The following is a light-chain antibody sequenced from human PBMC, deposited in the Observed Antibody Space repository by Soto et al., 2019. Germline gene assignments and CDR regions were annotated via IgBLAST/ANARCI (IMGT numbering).Light chain of an antibody. CDR3: QHYYYWTLT. CDR2: GAS. J-gene: IGKJ4*01. V-gene: IGKV3-15*01. Sequence: EIVMTQSPATLSVSPGESATLSCRASQSVSTSLAWYQQMPGQAPRLLISGASNRATGIPTRFSGSGSGTEFNLTISSLQSEDFAVYYCQHYYYWTLTFGGGTKVDIK. CDR1: QSVSTS.